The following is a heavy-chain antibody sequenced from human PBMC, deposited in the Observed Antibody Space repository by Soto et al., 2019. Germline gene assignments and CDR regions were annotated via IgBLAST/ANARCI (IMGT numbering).Heavy chain of an antibody. J-gene: IGHJ6*02. Sequence: SETLSLTCSFSGDSVTSHYLTWIRQSPEKGLEWIGYIHYSGSIIYNPSFKSRVTISVDTSKNQFSLQLSSVTAADTAVYFCAREDDGGDRDYYGLDVWGQGTTVTVSS. CDR2: IHYSGSI. D-gene: IGHD2-21*02. CDR1: GDSVTSHY. CDR3: AREDDGGDRDYYGLDV. V-gene: IGHV4-59*02.